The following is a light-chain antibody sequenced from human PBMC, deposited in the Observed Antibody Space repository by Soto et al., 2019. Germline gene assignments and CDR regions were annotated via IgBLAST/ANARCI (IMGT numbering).Light chain of an antibody. CDR1: SSDVGGFDH. CDR3: NSFTTTNPYV. V-gene: IGLV2-14*03. Sequence: QSVLTQPASVSGSPGQSITISCTGASSDVGGFDHVSWYQQHPGKVPRLLIYDVSSRPSGVSDRFSGSKSGNTASLTISGLQAEDEADYYCNSFTTTNPYVFRTGTKVTVL. J-gene: IGLJ1*01. CDR2: DVS.